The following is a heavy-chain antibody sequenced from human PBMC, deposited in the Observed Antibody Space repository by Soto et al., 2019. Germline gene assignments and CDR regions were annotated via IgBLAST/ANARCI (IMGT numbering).Heavy chain of an antibody. J-gene: IGHJ4*02. D-gene: IGHD1-26*01. Sequence: SETLCLIGTVSGVSVNSGDYYWSWIRQPPGKGLEWIGYFYYSGITNYNPSLKSRVTISADTSKNQFSLKLRSVTAADAAIYYCARVTVAVPATTHYFDYWGQGTPVTVSS. CDR1: GVSVNSGDYY. CDR3: ARVTVAVPATTHYFDY. CDR2: FYYSGIT. V-gene: IGHV4-61*08.